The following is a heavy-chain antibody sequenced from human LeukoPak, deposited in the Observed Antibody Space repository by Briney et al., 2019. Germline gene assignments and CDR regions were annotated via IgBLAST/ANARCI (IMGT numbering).Heavy chain of an antibody. V-gene: IGHV3-7*01. CDR2: IKQDGSEK. CDR3: ARDAYGYSDYNGINY. CDR1: GFTFSNYW. D-gene: IGHD5-12*01. Sequence: GGSLRLSCAASGFTFSNYWMSWVRQAPGKGLEWVANIKQDGSEKYYVDSVKGRFTISRDNAQKSLYLQMNSLRAEDTAVYYCARDAYGYSDYNGINYWGQGTLVTVSS. J-gene: IGHJ4*02.